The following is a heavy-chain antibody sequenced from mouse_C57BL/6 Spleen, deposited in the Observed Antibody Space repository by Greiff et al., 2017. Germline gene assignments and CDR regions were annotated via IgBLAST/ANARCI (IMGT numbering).Heavy chain of an antibody. CDR1: GFTFSDYY. J-gene: IGHJ1*03. V-gene: IGHV5-12*01. CDR2: ISNGGGST. Sequence: EVKLMESGGGLVQPGGSLKLSCAASGFTFSDYYMYWVRQTPEKRLEWVAYISNGGGSTYYPDTVKGRFTISRDNAKNTLYLQMSRLKSEDTAMYYCARPYGNYVWYFDVWGTGTTVTVSS. CDR3: ARPYGNYVWYFDV. D-gene: IGHD2-1*01.